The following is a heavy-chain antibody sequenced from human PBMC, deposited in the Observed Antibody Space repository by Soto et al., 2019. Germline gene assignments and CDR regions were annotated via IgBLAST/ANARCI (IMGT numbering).Heavy chain of an antibody. CDR3: AKDDFGVVIFTFDY. J-gene: IGHJ4*02. CDR2: ISGSGGST. Sequence: VGSLRLSCAASGFTFSSYAMSWVRQAPGKGLEWVSAISGSGGSTYYADSVKGRFTISRDNSKNTLYLQMNSLRAEDTAVYYCAKDDFGVVIFTFDYWGQGTLVTVSS. V-gene: IGHV3-23*01. D-gene: IGHD3-3*01. CDR1: GFTFSSYA.